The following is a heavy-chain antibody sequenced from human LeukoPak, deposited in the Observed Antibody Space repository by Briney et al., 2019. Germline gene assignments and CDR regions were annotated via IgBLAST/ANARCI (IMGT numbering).Heavy chain of an antibody. CDR1: GGSISSGSYY. D-gene: IGHD2-8*02. CDR3: ASPDLVGGDAFDI. CDR2: IYTSGST. J-gene: IGHJ3*02. V-gene: IGHV4-61*02. Sequence: SQTLSLTCTVSGGSISSGSYYWSWIRQPVGKGLEWIGRIYTSGSTNYNPSLKSRVTISVDTSKNQFSLKLSSVTAADTAVYYCASPDLVGGDAFDIWGQGTMVTVSS.